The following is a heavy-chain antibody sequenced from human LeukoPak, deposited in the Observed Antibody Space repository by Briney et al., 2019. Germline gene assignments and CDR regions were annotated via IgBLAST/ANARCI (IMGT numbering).Heavy chain of an antibody. D-gene: IGHD2-2*02. CDR1: GGSISSYY. CDR3: ARRGLRGRVVPAAITY. J-gene: IGHJ4*02. V-gene: IGHV4-59*12. Sequence: SETLSLTCTVSGGSISSYYWSWIQQPPGKGLEWIGYIYYSGSTNYNPSLKSRVTISVDTSKNQFSLKLSSVTAADTAVYYCARRGLRGRVVPAAITYWGQGTLVTVSS. CDR2: IYYSGST.